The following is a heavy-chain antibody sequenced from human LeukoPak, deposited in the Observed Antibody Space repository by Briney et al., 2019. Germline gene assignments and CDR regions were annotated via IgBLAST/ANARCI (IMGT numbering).Heavy chain of an antibody. V-gene: IGHV3-30-3*01. CDR1: GFIFSIYP. CDR3: VSYSSISQDY. Sequence: GGSLRLSCAASGFIFSIYPMHWVRQAPGKGLEWVAVDGNSKSYADSVKGRFTISRDNHKNSLYLQMSSLRDEDTAVYYCVSYSSISQDYWGQGTLVTVSS. J-gene: IGHJ4*02. D-gene: IGHD4-11*01. CDR2: DGNSK.